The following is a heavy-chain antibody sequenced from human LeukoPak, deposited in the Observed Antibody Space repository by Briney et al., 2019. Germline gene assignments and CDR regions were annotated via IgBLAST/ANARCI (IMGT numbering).Heavy chain of an antibody. J-gene: IGHJ4*02. CDR2: IYSGGST. V-gene: IGHV3-53*01. CDR1: GFTVSNNY. Sequence: GRSLRLSCAASGFTVSNNYMSWVRQAPGKGLEWVSVIYSGGSTYYADSVKGRFTISRDNSKNTLYLQMNSLRAEDTAVYYCARGGLGYYFDYWGQGTLVTVSS. CDR3: ARGGLGYYFDY. D-gene: IGHD3/OR15-3a*01.